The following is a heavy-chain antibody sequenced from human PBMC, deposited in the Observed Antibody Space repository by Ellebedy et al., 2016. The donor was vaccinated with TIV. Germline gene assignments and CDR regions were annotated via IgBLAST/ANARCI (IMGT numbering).Heavy chain of an antibody. CDR2: ISGNGGST. CDR1: GFKYRRSA. D-gene: IGHD3-22*01. CDR3: AKARGYYDSTGDY. J-gene: IGHJ4*02. V-gene: IGHV3-23*01. Sequence: GGSLRLSXAASGFKYRRSAVSWVRQAPGKGLEWVSTISGNGGSTFYADSVKGRFTISRDNSKNTLYLQINSLRAEDTAVYYCAKARGYYDSTGDYWGQGTLVTVAS.